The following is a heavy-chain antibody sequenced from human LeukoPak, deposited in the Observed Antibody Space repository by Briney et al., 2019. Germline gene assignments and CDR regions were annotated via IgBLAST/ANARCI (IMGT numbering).Heavy chain of an antibody. Sequence: GGSLRLSCVASGFALSSHNINWVRQAPGKGLEWVSHISSSGSITYYGDSVKGRITISRDNAKNSVSLYMNSLRAEDSAVYYCARPGITAFDIWGQGTMVTVSS. CDR3: ARPGITAFDI. CDR2: ISSSGSIT. V-gene: IGHV3-48*01. CDR1: GFALSSHN. J-gene: IGHJ3*02. D-gene: IGHD3-10*01.